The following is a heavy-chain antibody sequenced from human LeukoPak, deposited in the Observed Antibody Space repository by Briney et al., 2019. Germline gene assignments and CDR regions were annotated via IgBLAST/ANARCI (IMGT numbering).Heavy chain of an antibody. CDR1: GFTFSSYA. Sequence: PGGSLRLSCAASGFTFSSYAMYWLRQAPGKGLEYVSSISSNGGGTYYANSVKGRFTISRDNSKNTLFLQMGSLRAEDMAVYYCARVTAGGVFDYWGQGTLVTVSS. CDR3: ARVTAGGVFDY. J-gene: IGHJ4*02. V-gene: IGHV3-64*01. CDR2: ISSNGGGT. D-gene: IGHD3-16*01.